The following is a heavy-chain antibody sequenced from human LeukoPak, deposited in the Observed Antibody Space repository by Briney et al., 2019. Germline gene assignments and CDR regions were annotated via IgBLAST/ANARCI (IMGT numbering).Heavy chain of an antibody. CDR3: VKHSGGVYGNSDY. Sequence: GGSLRRSCVASGFTFSSHAASWFRQAPGQGLEWVSTIGYGGTDKYYADSVRGRFTISKGSSENTLQMNSLSAEDTAIYYCVKHSGGVYGNSDYWGQGVLVTVSS. CDR2: IGYGGTDK. D-gene: IGHD1-1*01. V-gene: IGHV3-23*01. J-gene: IGHJ4*02. CDR1: GFTFSSHA.